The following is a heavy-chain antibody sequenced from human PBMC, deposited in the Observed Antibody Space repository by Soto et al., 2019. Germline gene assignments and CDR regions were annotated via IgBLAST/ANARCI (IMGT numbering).Heavy chain of an antibody. CDR2: LYYGRSA. V-gene: IGHV4-59*12. D-gene: IGHD3-22*01. CDR3: ALRSMAVVPEY. Sequence: QVQLQESGPGLVKPSETLSLTCAVSGDSIGSYYCMWIRQPPGKGLESIGYLYYGRSANYKPSLKXRXTXSXXTSTNQCSLTLSSMTAADTAVYYCALRSMAVVPEYWGQGTLVTVSS. J-gene: IGHJ4*02. CDR1: GDSIGSYY.